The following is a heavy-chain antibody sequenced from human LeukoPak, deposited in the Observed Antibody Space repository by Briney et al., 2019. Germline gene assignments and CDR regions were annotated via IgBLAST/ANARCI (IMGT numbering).Heavy chain of an antibody. CDR2: IKQEGTEK. Sequence: PGGSLRLSCAASGFTFSRYWMTWVRQASGKGLEWLANIKQEGTEKYYVDSVKGRFTISRDNTKKSLYLQMTSLRVEDTAVYYCARADDMSIAVAGFDFWGQGTLVTVSS. V-gene: IGHV3-7*01. CDR3: ARADDMSIAVAGFDF. CDR1: GFTFSRYW. J-gene: IGHJ4*02. D-gene: IGHD6-19*01.